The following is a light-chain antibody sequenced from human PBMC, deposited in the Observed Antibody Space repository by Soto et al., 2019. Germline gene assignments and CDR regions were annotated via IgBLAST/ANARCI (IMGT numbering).Light chain of an antibody. CDR1: QGISRS. V-gene: IGKV1D-12*01. J-gene: IGKJ5*01. CDR3: QQADTFPIT. Sequence: DIQMTQSPSSVSASVGDRVTISCQASQGISRSLAWYQQKPGKAPKLLIYAASSLQSGVPSRFSGSGFGTDFTLTISSLQPEDSAIYYCQQADTFPITFGQETRLEI. CDR2: AAS.